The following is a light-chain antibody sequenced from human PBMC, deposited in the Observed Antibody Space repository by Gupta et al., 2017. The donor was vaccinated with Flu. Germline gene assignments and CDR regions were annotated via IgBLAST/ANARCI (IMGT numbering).Light chain of an antibody. CDR1: QSVSSY. CDR3: QQRSNWPPFT. V-gene: IGKV3-11*01. Sequence: EIVLTQSPATLSLSPWERATLSCMASQSVSSYLAWYQQKPGQAPRLLIYDASNRDTGIPARLSGSGYGKDFTLTISSREPEDFAVYYCQQRSNWPPFTFGGGTKVEIK. CDR2: DAS. J-gene: IGKJ4*01.